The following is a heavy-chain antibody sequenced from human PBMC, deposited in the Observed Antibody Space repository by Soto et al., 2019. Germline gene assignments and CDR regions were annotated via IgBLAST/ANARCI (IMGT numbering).Heavy chain of an antibody. CDR3: ARREVGTTLDFDY. D-gene: IGHD1-26*01. J-gene: IGHJ4*02. Sequence: QVKLVQSGAEVKKPGASAKVSCKASGYTFSSYGISWVRQAPGQGLEWMGGISAYNGNTKYAQKLQGRVTMTTDTATSTAYMELRSLRSDDTAVYYCARREVGTTLDFDYWGQGTLVTVSS. CDR1: GYTFSSYG. CDR2: ISAYNGNT. V-gene: IGHV1-18*01.